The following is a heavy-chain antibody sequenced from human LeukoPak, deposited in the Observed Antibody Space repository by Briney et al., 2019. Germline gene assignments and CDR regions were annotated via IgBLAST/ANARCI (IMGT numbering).Heavy chain of an antibody. D-gene: IGHD2-2*01. CDR1: GFTFSSYG. CDR2: IWYDGSNK. CDR3: ARGSTACSSTSCPSSGYYFDY. J-gene: IGHJ4*02. Sequence: GGSLRLSCAASGFTFSSYGMHWVRQAPGKGLEWVAVIWYDGSNKYYADSVKGRFTISRDNSKNTLYLQMNSLRAEDTAVYYCARGSTACSSTSCPSSGYYFDYWGQGTLVTVSS. V-gene: IGHV3-33*01.